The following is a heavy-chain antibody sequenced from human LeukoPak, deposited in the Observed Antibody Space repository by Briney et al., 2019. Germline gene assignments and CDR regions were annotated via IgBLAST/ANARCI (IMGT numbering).Heavy chain of an antibody. CDR2: IIPIFGTA. V-gene: IGHV1-69*13. D-gene: IGHD1-26*01. CDR3: ARGVGAPSSSYFDY. CDR1: GGTFSSYA. J-gene: IGHJ4*02. Sequence: SVKVSCKASGGTFSSYAISWVRQAPGQGLEWMGGIIPIFGTANYAQKFQGRVTITADESTSTAYMELSSLRSEDTAVYYCARGVGAPSSSYFDYWGQGTLVTVSS.